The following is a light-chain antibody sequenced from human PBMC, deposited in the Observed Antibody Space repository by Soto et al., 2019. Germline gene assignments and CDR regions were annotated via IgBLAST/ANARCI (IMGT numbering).Light chain of an antibody. CDR2: DAS. V-gene: IGKV3-15*01. Sequence: EIVMTQSPATLSLSPGERATLSCSASQTIDNTVAWYQRKPGPAPRLLIYDASSGATGVPARFSGSGSGTDFTLTISSLQSEDFGVYYCHQYNNLWTFGQGTKVDI. J-gene: IGKJ1*01. CDR1: QTIDNT. CDR3: HQYNNLWT.